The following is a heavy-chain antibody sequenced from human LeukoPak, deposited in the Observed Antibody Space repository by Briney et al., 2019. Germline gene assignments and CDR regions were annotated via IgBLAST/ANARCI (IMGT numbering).Heavy chain of an antibody. CDR3: ASVGGSGSTLDH. D-gene: IGHD3-10*01. CDR1: GGSFSTYA. J-gene: IGHJ4*02. V-gene: IGHV1-69*01. Sequence: SVKVSCKASGGSFSTYAISWVRHAPGQGLEWMGGIIPIYRAADYARKFKGRVTISADESTSTTYLEFNSLRSEDTAVYYCASVGGSGSTLDHWGQGTLVTVSS. CDR2: IIPIYRAA.